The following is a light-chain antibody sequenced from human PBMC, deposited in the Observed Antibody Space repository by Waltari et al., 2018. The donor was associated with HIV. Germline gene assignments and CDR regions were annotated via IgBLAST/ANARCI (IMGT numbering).Light chain of an antibody. V-gene: IGKV1-39*01. CDR1: QNIDNF. Sequence: DVHVTQSPSSLSASVGDRVTTTCRASQNIDNFLNWYQQKSAGAPKLLIYGASSLQNGVPSRFSAGGSSTDFTLTISGVQPEDFAVYYCQQTYSGITFGPGTQVDVK. J-gene: IGKJ3*01. CDR2: GAS. CDR3: QQTYSGIT.